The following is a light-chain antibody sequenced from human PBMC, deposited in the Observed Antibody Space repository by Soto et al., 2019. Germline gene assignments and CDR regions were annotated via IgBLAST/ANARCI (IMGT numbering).Light chain of an antibody. Sequence: DIKMTQSPSSLSASVGYRVIITCRTSQSISNYLNWYQHKPGKAPKVLISAASNLQSGVPSRFSGSGSGTVFTLTISSLQPEDFATYFCQQSYTLSPLTFGGGTKVDIK. CDR2: AAS. V-gene: IGKV1-39*01. CDR3: QQSYTLSPLT. J-gene: IGKJ4*01. CDR1: QSISNY.